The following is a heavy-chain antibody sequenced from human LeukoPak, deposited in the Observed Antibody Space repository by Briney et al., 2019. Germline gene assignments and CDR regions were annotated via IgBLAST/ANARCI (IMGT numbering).Heavy chain of an antibody. Sequence: GGSLRLSCAASGFTFSSYAMSWVRQAPGKGLEWVSAISGSGGSTYYADSVKGRFTISRDNSKNTLYLQMNSLRAEDTAVYYCAKVTTFVDIVATTFDYWGQGTLVTVSS. J-gene: IGHJ4*02. CDR1: GFTFSSYA. D-gene: IGHD5-12*01. CDR2: ISGSGGST. CDR3: AKVTTFVDIVATTFDY. V-gene: IGHV3-23*01.